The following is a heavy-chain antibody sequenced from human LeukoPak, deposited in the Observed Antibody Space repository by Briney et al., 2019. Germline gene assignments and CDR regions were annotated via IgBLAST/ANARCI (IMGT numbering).Heavy chain of an antibody. CDR3: AREEIAAAGTTLGY. CDR1: GFTVSSNY. CDR2: IYSGGST. D-gene: IGHD6-13*01. V-gene: IGHV3-53*01. Sequence: AGGSLRLSCAASGFTVSSNYMSWVRQAPGKGLEWVSVIYSGGSTYYADSVKGRFTISRDNSKNTLYLQMNSLRAEDTAVYYCAREEIAAAGTTLGYWGQGTLVTVSS. J-gene: IGHJ4*02.